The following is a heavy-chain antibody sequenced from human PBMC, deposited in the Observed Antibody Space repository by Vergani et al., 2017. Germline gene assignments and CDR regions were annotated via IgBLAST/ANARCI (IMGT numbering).Heavy chain of an antibody. CDR2: INPNSGGT. D-gene: IGHD3-9*01. J-gene: IGHJ5*02. CDR3: ARDPYLTGATPPYNWFDP. V-gene: IGHV1-2*02. Sequence: QVQLVQSGAEVKKPGASVKVSCKASGYTFTGYYMHWVRQAPGQGLEWMGWINPNSGGTNYAQKFQGRVTMTRDTSISTAYMELSRLRSDDTAVYYCARDPYLTGATPPYNWFDPWGQGTLVTVSS. CDR1: GYTFTGYY.